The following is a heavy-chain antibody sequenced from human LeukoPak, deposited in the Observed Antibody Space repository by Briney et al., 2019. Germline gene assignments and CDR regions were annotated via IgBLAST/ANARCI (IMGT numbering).Heavy chain of an antibody. V-gene: IGHV4-59*01. Sequence: SETLSLTCTVSGGSISSYYWSWIRQPPGKGLEWIGYIYYSGSTNYNPSLKSRVTITVDTSKNQFSLKLSSVTAADTAVYYCAREVYYYFDYWGQGTLVTVSS. CDR3: AREVYYYFDY. J-gene: IGHJ4*02. D-gene: IGHD1-14*01. CDR2: IYYSGST. CDR1: GGSISSYY.